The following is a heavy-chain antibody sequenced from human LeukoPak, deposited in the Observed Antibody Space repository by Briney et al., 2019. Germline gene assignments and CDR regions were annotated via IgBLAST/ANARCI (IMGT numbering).Heavy chain of an antibody. J-gene: IGHJ3*02. CDR2: ISVYTGNT. V-gene: IGHV1-18*01. CDR1: NYTFTSYG. Sequence: GASVKVSCKASNYTFTSYGISWVRQAPGQGLEWMGWISVYTGNTIYAQKLQGRVTMTTDTSTNTAYMELRSLTSDDAAVYYCARAVGATLRDGFDIWGQGTKVTVSS. D-gene: IGHD1-26*01. CDR3: ARAVGATLRDGFDI.